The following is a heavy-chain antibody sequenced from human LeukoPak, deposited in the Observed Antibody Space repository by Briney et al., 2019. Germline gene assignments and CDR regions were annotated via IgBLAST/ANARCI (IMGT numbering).Heavy chain of an antibody. J-gene: IGHJ4*02. CDR3: AKRNTMVRGGPCFDY. D-gene: IGHD3-10*01. CDR1: GFTFSNYA. CDR2: IFGAGKNTT. V-gene: IGHV3-23*01. Sequence: GGSLRLSCEASGFTFSNYAMNWVRQAPGKGLEWVSIIFGAGKNTTYYADSVKGRFTVSRDNSKNTLYLQMTSLRPEDTAIYYCAKRNTMVRGGPCFDYWGRGILVTVSS.